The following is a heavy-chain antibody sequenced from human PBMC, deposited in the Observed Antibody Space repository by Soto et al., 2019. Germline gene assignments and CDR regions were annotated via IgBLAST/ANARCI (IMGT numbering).Heavy chain of an antibody. CDR3: ASLTGAATIGYYYFGMDV. D-gene: IGHD5-12*01. CDR2: IIPIFGTA. V-gene: IGHV1-69*12. CDR1: GGTFSSYA. Sequence: QVQLVQSGAEVKKPGSSVKVSCKASGGTFSSYAISWVRQAPGQGLEWMGGIIPIFGTANYAQKFQGRVTITADEXTXTXXMELSSLRSEDTAVYYCASLTGAATIGYYYFGMDVWGPGTTVTVSS. J-gene: IGHJ6*02.